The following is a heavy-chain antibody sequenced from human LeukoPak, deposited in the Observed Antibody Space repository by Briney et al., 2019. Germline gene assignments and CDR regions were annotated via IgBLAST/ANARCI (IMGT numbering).Heavy chain of an antibody. CDR1: GGTFNAYY. V-gene: IGHV1-2*02. J-gene: IGHJ2*01. CDR2: INPNTGDT. Sequence: ASVKVSCKASGGTFNAYYIHWVRQAPGQGLEWMGWINPNTGDTNFAQKFQGRVAMTRDTSLSTAYMDLSRLTSDDTAVYYCARDWPGISLHFDLWGRGTLITVSS. CDR3: ARDWPGISLHFDL. D-gene: IGHD2-15*01.